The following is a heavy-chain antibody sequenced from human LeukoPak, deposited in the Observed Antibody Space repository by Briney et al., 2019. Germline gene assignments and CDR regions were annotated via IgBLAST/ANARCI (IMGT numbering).Heavy chain of an antibody. CDR2: ISGSGGST. Sequence: GGSLRLSCAASGFTFRSYAMSWVRQAPGKGLEWVSAISGSGGSTYYADSVKGRFTISRDNSENTLYLQMNSLRAEDTAVYYCAKWPYCSSTSCYTNWFYPWGQGTLVTVSS. V-gene: IGHV3-23*01. D-gene: IGHD2-2*01. CDR1: GFTFRSYA. J-gene: IGHJ5*02. CDR3: AKWPYCSSTSCYTNWFYP.